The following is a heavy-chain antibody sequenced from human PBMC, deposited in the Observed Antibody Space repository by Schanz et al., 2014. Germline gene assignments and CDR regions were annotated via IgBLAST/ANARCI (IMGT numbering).Heavy chain of an antibody. CDR3: ARDRDQWDGNYLDY. D-gene: IGHD1-26*01. Sequence: QVQLVQSGAEVKKPGASVKVSCKASGYTFTSNGISWVRQAPGQGLEWMGWIGGSDGNTNFAQKFQGRVTMTTDTSTSTVYMELRSLTSDDSAVYYCARDRDQWDGNYLDYWGQGTLVTVSS. CDR1: GYTFTSNG. J-gene: IGHJ4*02. CDR2: IGGSDGNT. V-gene: IGHV1-18*04.